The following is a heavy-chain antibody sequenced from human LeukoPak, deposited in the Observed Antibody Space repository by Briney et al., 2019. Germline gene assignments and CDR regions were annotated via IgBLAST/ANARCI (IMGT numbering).Heavy chain of an antibody. D-gene: IGHD1-26*01. CDR3: ARRSIVGAAPFDY. Sequence: SETLSLTCTVSGGSISSYYWSWIRRPAGKGLEWIGRIYTSGSTNYNPSLKSRVTISVDTSKNQFSLKLSSVTAADTAVYYCARRSIVGAAPFDYWGQGTLATVSS. CDR1: GGSISSYY. V-gene: IGHV4-4*07. J-gene: IGHJ4*02. CDR2: IYTSGST.